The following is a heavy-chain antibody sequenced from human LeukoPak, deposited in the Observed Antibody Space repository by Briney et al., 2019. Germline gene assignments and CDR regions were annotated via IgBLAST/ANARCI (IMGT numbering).Heavy chain of an antibody. CDR3: ARDTAYKDY. J-gene: IGHJ4*02. Sequence: ASVTVSCKASGYTFTGYYIHWVRQAPGQGLEWMGWINPTSGGTIYAQKFQGRVTMTRDTSITTAYMELSSLRSDDTAVYYCARDTAYKDYWGQGTLVTVSS. CDR1: GYTFTGYY. V-gene: IGHV1-2*02. CDR2: INPTSGGT. D-gene: IGHD5-24*01.